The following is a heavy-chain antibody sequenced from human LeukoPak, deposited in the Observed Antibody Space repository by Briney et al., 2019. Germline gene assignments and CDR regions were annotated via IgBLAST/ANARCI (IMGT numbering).Heavy chain of an antibody. V-gene: IGHV3-33*01. CDR2: IWHDGSEK. D-gene: IGHD1/OR15-1a*01. J-gene: IGHJ4*02. CDR1: GFTFSTYG. CDR3: ARSNNASDY. Sequence: GRSLRLPCAASGFTFSTYGMNWVRQAPGKGLEWVAVIWHDGSEKYYADSVKDRFTISRDNSKSTLYLQMNSLRAEDTAVYFCARSNNASDYWGQGSLVTVSS.